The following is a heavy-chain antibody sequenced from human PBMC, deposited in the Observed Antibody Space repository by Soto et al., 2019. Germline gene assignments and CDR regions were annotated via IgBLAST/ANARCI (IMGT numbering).Heavy chain of an antibody. CDR3: ARVREREGGDYARGMDV. V-gene: IGHV3-23*01. Sequence: GGSLRLSCAASGFTFSSYAMSWVRQAPGKGLEWVSAISGSGGSTYYADSVKGRFTISRDNAKNSLYLQMNSLRAEDTAVYYSARVREREGGDYARGMDVWGQGTTVTVSS. J-gene: IGHJ6*02. D-gene: IGHD4-17*01. CDR2: ISGSGGST. CDR1: GFTFSSYA.